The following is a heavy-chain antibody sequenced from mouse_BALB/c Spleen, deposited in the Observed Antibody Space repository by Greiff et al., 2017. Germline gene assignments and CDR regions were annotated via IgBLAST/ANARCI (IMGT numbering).Heavy chain of an antibody. CDR1: GYTFTDYE. Sequence: VQLQQSGAELVRPGASVTLSCKASGYTFTDYEMHWVKQTPVHGLEWIGAIDPETGGTAYNQKFKGKATLTADKSSSTAYMELRSLTSEDSAVYYCTKYGSSYGWYFDVWGAGTTVTVSS. J-gene: IGHJ1*01. V-gene: IGHV1-15*01. CDR2: IDPETGGT. D-gene: IGHD1-1*01. CDR3: TKYGSSYGWYFDV.